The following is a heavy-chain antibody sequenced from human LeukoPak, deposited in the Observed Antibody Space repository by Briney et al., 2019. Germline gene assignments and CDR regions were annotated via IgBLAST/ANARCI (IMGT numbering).Heavy chain of an antibody. CDR2: IYYSGST. CDR1: VGSISSGGYY. CDR3: ASEGEVREMTT. J-gene: IGHJ4*02. D-gene: IGHD5-24*01. Sequence: SETLSLTCTVSVGSISSGGYYWSCIRQHPGKGLEWIGYIYYSGSTYYNPSLKGRVTISVDTSKNQFSLKLSAVTAADTAVYYCASEGEVREMTTWGQGTLVTVSS. V-gene: IGHV4-31*03.